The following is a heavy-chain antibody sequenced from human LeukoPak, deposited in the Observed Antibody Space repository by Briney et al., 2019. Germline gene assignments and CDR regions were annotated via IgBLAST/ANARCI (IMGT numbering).Heavy chain of an antibody. D-gene: IGHD3-10*01. J-gene: IGHJ4*02. CDR3: ARDGVLQNSPYYFDY. CDR1: GYTFTSYA. V-gene: IGHV1-3*01. Sequence: VASVKVSCKASGYTFTSYAMHWVRQAPGQRLEWMGWINADNGNTKYSQKFQGRVTITRDTSASIVYMELNTLRSEDTAVYYCARDGVLQNSPYYFDYWGQGTLVTVSS. CDR2: INADNGNT.